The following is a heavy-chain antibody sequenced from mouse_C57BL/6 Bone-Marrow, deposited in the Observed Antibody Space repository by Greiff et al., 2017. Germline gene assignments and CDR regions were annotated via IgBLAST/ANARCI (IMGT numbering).Heavy chain of an antibody. CDR1: GFTFSSYA. Sequence: EVQRVESGGGLVKPGGSLKLSCAASGFTFSSYAMSWVRQTPEKRLEWVATISDGGSYTSYPDNVKGRFTISRDNAKNNLYLQMSHLKSEDTAMYYCARYRGWDFDYWGQGTTLTVSS. D-gene: IGHD3-3*01. V-gene: IGHV5-4*01. J-gene: IGHJ2*01. CDR3: ARYRGWDFDY. CDR2: ISDGGSYT.